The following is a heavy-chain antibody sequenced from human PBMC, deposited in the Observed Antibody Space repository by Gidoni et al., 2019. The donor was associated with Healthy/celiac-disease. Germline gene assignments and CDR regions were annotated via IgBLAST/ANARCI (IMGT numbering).Heavy chain of an antibody. J-gene: IGHJ3*02. CDR1: GGSISSGSYY. Sequence: QVQLQESGPGLVKPSQTLSLTCTVSGGSISSGSYYWSWIRQPAGKGLEWIGRIYTSGSTNYNPSLKSRVTISVDTSKNQFSLKLSSVTAADTAVYYCAREIVGAFPYAFDIWGQGTMVTVSS. D-gene: IGHD1-26*01. V-gene: IGHV4-61*02. CDR2: IYTSGST. CDR3: AREIVGAFPYAFDI.